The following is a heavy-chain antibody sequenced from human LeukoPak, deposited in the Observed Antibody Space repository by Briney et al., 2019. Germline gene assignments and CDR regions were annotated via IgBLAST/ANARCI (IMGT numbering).Heavy chain of an antibody. CDR1: GGSISSSSYY. J-gene: IGHJ4*02. CDR3: ARLVDYGSSFFDY. Sequence: MTSETLSLTCTVSGGSISSSSYYWGWIRQPPERGLEWIGNIYYSGSAYYNPSLKSRLTISADMSTNQFSLKLTSVTAADTAFYFCARLVDYGSSFFDYWGQGILVTVSS. V-gene: IGHV4-39*01. D-gene: IGHD4/OR15-4a*01. CDR2: IYYSGSA.